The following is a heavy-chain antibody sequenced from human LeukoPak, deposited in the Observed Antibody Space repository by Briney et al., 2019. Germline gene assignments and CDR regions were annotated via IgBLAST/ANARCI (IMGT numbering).Heavy chain of an antibody. Sequence: ASVKVSCKASGYTFTGYYMHWVRQAPGQGLEWMGWINPNSGGTNYAQKFQGRVTMTRDTSISTAYMELSRLRSDDTAVYYCARNRPNGDWFDPWGQGTLVTVSS. CDR2: INPNSGGT. CDR1: GYTFTGYY. V-gene: IGHV1-2*02. CDR3: ARNRPNGDWFDP. J-gene: IGHJ5*02. D-gene: IGHD1-14*01.